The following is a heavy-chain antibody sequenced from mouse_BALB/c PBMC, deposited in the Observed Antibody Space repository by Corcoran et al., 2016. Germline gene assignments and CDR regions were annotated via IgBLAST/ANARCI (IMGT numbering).Heavy chain of an antibody. CDR2: INTYTGEP. J-gene: IGHJ2*01. D-gene: IGHD3-1*01. CDR1: GYTFTNYG. V-gene: IGHV9-3-1*01. Sequence: QIQLVHSGPELKKPGETVKISCKAAGYTFTNYGMNWGKQARGKGSRWMGWINTYTGEPTYADDFKGRFAFSLETSASTAYLQINNLKNEDTATYVCARWATEDYFDYWGQGTTLAVSS. CDR3: ARWATEDYFDY.